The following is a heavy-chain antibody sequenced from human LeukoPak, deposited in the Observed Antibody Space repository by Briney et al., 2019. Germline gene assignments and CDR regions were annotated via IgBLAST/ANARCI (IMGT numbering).Heavy chain of an antibody. V-gene: IGHV3-49*04. D-gene: IGHD1-26*01. CDR1: GFTFGDYA. CDR2: IRSKAYGGTT. J-gene: IGHJ6*03. CDR3: TSLGGSYYAYYYYYMDV. Sequence: GGSLRLSCTASGFTFGDYAMSWVRQAPGKGLEWVGFIRSKAYGGTTEYAASVKGRFTISRDDSKSIAYLQMNSLKTEDTAVYYCTSLGGSYYAYYYYYMDVWGKGTTVTVSS.